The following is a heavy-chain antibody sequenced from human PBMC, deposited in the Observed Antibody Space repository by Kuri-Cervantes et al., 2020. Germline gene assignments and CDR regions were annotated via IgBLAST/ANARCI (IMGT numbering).Heavy chain of an antibody. V-gene: IGHV3-30*19. J-gene: IGHJ4*02. CDR1: GFSFTTYV. CDR3: ARERGAAYYFDY. CDR2: LSSDGSKQ. D-gene: IGHD1-26*01. Sequence: GGSLRLSCAASGFSFTTYVMYWIRQAPGKGLEWVALLSSDGSKQSYPGSVKGRFTISRDRSKNTLYLQMNSLRVEDTAVYYCARERGAAYYFDYWGQGTLVTVSS.